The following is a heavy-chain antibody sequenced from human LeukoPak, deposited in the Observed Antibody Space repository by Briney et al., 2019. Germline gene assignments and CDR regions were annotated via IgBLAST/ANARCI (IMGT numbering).Heavy chain of an antibody. CDR3: AREAQPTYCYDSSGYYFDY. CDR2: IYHSGST. Sequence: SETLSLTCAVSGYSISSGYYWGWIRQPPGKGLEWIGSIYHSGSTYYNPSLKSRVTISVDTSKNQFSLKLSSVTAADTAVYYCAREAQPTYCYDSSGYYFDYWGQGTLVTVSS. CDR1: GYSISSGYY. J-gene: IGHJ4*02. V-gene: IGHV4-38-2*02. D-gene: IGHD3-22*01.